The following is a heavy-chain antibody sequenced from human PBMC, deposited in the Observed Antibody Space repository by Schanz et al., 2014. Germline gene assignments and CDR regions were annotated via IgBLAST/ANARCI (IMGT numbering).Heavy chain of an antibody. Sequence: EVQLLESGGGLVQPGGSLRLSCAASGFGFSSYSMNWVRQAPGKGLEWVSSISYGTSYIYYAESVKGRFTISRDNAKNSLYLQMNGLRAEDTAVYYCARVALPGYSSPRDAFDIWGQGTTVTVSS. D-gene: IGHD5-18*01. J-gene: IGHJ3*02. CDR3: ARVALPGYSSPRDAFDI. CDR1: GFGFSSYS. V-gene: IGHV3-21*01. CDR2: ISYGTSYI.